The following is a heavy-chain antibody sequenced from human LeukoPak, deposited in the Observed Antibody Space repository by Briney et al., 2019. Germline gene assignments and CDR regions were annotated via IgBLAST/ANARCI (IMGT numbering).Heavy chain of an antibody. CDR3: ARGGGSGRGNWFDP. Sequence: PSETLSLTCTVSGGSISPYYWSWLRQPPGKGLEWFGYIYYSGSTNYNPSLKSRVTISVDTSKSQFSLKLSSATAADTAVYYCARGGGSGRGNWFDPWGQGSLVIVSS. CDR1: GGSISPYY. J-gene: IGHJ5*02. D-gene: IGHD3-10*01. V-gene: IGHV4-59*01. CDR2: IYYSGST.